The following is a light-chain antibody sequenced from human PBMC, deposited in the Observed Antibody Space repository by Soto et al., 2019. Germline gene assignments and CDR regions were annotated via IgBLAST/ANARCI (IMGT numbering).Light chain of an antibody. J-gene: IGLJ1*01. CDR1: NRDVGGYNY. V-gene: IGLV2-14*03. CDR3: SSYTTSNTRQIV. CDR2: DVT. Sequence: SLLTHPPSLSRSPGQSITIFCAGTNRDVGGYNYVSWYQHHPGKAPKLIIYDVTNRPSGVSNPFSGSKSGNTASLTISGLQPEDEADYYCSSYTTSNTRQIVFGTGTKVTVL.